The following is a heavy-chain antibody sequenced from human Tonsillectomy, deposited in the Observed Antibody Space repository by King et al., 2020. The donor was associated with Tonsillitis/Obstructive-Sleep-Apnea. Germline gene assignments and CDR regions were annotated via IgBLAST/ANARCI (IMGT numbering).Heavy chain of an antibody. V-gene: IGHV3-23*04. Sequence: VQLVESGGGLVQPGGSLRLSCAASGFTFSRYAMSWVRQAPGKGLEWVSAISGSGGSTYYADSVKGRFTISRDNSKNTLYLQMNSVRAEDTAVYYCAKDGIVSGRPNYFDYWGQGTLVTVSS. D-gene: IGHD1-26*01. J-gene: IGHJ4*02. CDR2: ISGSGGST. CDR3: AKDGIVSGRPNYFDY. CDR1: GFTFSRYA.